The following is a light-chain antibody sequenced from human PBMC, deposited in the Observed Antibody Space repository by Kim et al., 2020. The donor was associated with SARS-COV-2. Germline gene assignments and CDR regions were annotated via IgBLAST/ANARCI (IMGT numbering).Light chain of an antibody. J-gene: IGKJ4*01. CDR2: AAS. CDR1: QGVSTY. CDR3: QQLISLPLT. V-gene: IGKV1-9*01. Sequence: DIQLTQSPSSLSASVGDRVTITCRASQGVSTYLAWYQQKPAKAPKLLIYAASTLQSGVPSRFSGSGSGTHFTLTISSLQTEDFATYFCQQLISLPLTFGGGTKREIK.